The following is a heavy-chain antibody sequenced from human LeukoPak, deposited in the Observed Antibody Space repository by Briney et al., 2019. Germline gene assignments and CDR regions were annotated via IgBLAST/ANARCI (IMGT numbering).Heavy chain of an antibody. CDR1: GFTFSSHA. D-gene: IGHD1-26*01. V-gene: IGHV3-23*01. Sequence: PGGSLRLSCAASGFTFSSHAMSWVRQAPGKGLEWVSAISGSGGSTYYADSVKGRFTISRDNSKNTLYLQMNSLRAEDTAVYYCAKDLSFGGSYFYYWGQGTLVTVSS. CDR2: ISGSGGST. CDR3: AKDLSFGGSYFYY. J-gene: IGHJ4*02.